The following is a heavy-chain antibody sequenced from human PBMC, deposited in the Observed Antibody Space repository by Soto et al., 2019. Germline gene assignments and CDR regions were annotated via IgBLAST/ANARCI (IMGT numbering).Heavy chain of an antibody. CDR2: ISAYNGNT. CDR3: ARSPPYYYDSSGYLAY. CDR1: GYTFTSYG. V-gene: IGHV1-18*01. J-gene: IGHJ4*02. Sequence: QVQLVQSGAEVKKPGASVKVSCKASGYTFTSYGISWVRQAPGQGLEWMGWISAYNGNTNYAQKRQGRVTMTTDTSTSTDYMELRSLRSDDTAVYYCARSPPYYYDSSGYLAYWGQGTLVTVSS. D-gene: IGHD3-22*01.